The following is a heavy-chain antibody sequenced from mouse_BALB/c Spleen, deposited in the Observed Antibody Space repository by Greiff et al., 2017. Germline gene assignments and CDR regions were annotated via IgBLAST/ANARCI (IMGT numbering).Heavy chain of an antibody. J-gene: IGHJ4*01. CDR2: IWSGGST. V-gene: IGHV2-2*02. Sequence: VQRVESGPGLVQPSQSLSITCTVSGFSLTSYGVHWVRQSPGKGLEWLGVIWSGGSTDYNAAFISRLSISKDNSKSQVFFKMNSLQANDTAIYYCARNAYYRYDAAMDYWGQGTSVTVSS. CDR3: ARNAYYRYDAAMDY. CDR1: GFSLTSYG. D-gene: IGHD2-14*01.